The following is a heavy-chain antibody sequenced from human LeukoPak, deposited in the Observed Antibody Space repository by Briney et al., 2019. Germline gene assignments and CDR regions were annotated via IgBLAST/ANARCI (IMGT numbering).Heavy chain of an antibody. CDR3: AKDHSYYPMT. CDR2: ITTSGGST. J-gene: IGHJ5*02. CDR1: GLTFSSYA. V-gene: IGHV3-23*01. Sequence: PGGYLRLSCAASGLTFSSYAMSWVRQAPGKGLEWVSTITTSGGSTYADSVKGHFTISRDNSKNMLYLQMNSLRADDTALYYCAKDHSYYPMTWGQGTLVTVSS. D-gene: IGHD3-16*01.